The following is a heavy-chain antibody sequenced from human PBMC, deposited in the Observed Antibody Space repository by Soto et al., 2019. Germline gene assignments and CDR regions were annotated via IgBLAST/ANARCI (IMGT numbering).Heavy chain of an antibody. CDR1: GLTFSRYV. CDR3: AKENPQYTNSDYN. Sequence: EVQLLESGGGLVQPGGSLRLSCAASGLTFSRYVMSWVRQAPGKGLEWVSGITASGGSTYYADSVKGRFTISRDNSKNRFYRQMTSLGAEETAVFFWAKENPQYTNSDYNWGQGTLVPVSS. CDR2: ITASGGST. J-gene: IGHJ4*02. V-gene: IGHV3-23*01. D-gene: IGHD6-13*01.